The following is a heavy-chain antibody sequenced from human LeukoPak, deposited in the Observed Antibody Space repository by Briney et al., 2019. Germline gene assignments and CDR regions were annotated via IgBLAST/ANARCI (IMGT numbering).Heavy chain of an antibody. CDR2: FNHSGST. J-gene: IGHJ3*02. D-gene: IGHD5-24*01. V-gene: IGHV4-34*01. CDR1: GGSFNDHY. Sequence: SVTLSLTCAVYGGSFNDHYWNWIPQTPGKGREWIGQFNHSGSTNYNSSLKSRVTISVDTSKNQFSLKVSSVTAADTAVYYCARVGYNAFDIWGQGTRVTVSS. CDR3: ARVGYNAFDI.